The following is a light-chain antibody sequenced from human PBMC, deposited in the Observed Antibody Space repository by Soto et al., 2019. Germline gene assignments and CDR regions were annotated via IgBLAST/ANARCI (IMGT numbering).Light chain of an antibody. CDR2: QTS. CDR3: HQRQSWPRT. J-gene: IGKJ1*01. CDR1: QSVSSR. Sequence: EIVMTQSPATLSVSPGERATLSCRASQSVSSRLAWYQQKRGQAPRLLIYQTSIRAAGIPARFSASGSGTDFTLTISDVQPEDFALYYCHQRQSWPRTFGQGTRWIS. V-gene: IGKV3D-15*03.